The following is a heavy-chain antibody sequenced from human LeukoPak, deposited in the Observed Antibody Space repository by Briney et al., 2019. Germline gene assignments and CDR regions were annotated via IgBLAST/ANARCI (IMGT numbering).Heavy chain of an antibody. CDR3: ARESVGATPYQ. D-gene: IGHD1-26*01. V-gene: IGHV1-69*05. Sequence: ASVKVSCKASGYTFTSYYMHWVRQAPGQGLEWMGGIIPIFGTANYAQKLQGRVTITTDESTSTAYMELSSLRSEDTAVYYCARESVGATPYQWGQGTLVTVSS. CDR1: GYTFTSYY. CDR2: IIPIFGTA. J-gene: IGHJ4*02.